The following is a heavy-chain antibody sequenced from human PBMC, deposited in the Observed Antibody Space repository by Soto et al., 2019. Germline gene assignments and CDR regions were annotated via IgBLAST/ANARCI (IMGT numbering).Heavy chain of an antibody. CDR3: ARGMTPPGAPAWYYFDS. D-gene: IGHD2-8*02. CDR1: GASITGSFF. CDR2: FSLSGTT. J-gene: IGHJ4*02. V-gene: IGHV4-4*07. Sequence: PSETLSLTCTVSGASITGSFFWSWIRQPAGKGLEWIGRFSLSGTTSYNPSLRSRVTMSADVSKNQFSLRLTSVTAADTALYYCARGMTPPGAPAWYYFDSWGQGTLVTVSS.